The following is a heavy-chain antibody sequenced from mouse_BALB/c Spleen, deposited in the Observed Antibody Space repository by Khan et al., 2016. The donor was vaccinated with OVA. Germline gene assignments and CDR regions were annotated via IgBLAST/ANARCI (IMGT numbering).Heavy chain of an antibody. CDR3: ARQGYPGYFDV. V-gene: IGHV2-6-1*01. CDR2: IWSDGRT. Sequence: QVQLKESGPGPVTPSQSLSITCTISGFTLTSYGVHWVRQPAGKGLEWLVVIWSDGRTTYNSALKSRLTISKDNSKSQAFLKVNSHQTDDTAIYYCARQGYPGYFDVWGAGTTVTVSS. D-gene: IGHD3-2*02. J-gene: IGHJ1*01. CDR1: GFTLTSYG.